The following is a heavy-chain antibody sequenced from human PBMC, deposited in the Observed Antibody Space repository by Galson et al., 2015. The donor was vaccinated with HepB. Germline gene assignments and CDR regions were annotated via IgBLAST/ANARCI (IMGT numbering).Heavy chain of an antibody. D-gene: IGHD6-19*01. CDR3: ARVWITATRYSSGQGGN. CDR1: GFTFSSYS. J-gene: IGHJ4*02. V-gene: IGHV3-48*01. CDR2: ISSSSSTI. Sequence: SLRLSCAASGFTFSSYSMNWVRQAPGKGLEWVSYISSSSSTIYHADSVKGRFTISRDNAKNSLYLQMNSLRAEDTAVYYCARVWITATRYSSGQGGNWGQGTLVTVSS.